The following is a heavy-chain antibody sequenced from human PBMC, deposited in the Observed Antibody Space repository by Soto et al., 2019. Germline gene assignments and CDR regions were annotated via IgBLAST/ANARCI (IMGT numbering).Heavy chain of an antibody. V-gene: IGHV1-46*01. CDR1: GYSFTNYS. J-gene: IGHJ4*02. Sequence: ASVKVSCKASGYSFTNYSMHWVRQVPGQGPEWMGKINPTSGSTSYAQKFKDKVTMTRDMSSNTLYIQLSSLTSEDTAVYYCAKDGIQVWSRYYCDCWGQG. CDR3: AKDGIQVWSRYYCDC. D-gene: IGHD5-18*01. CDR2: INPTSGST.